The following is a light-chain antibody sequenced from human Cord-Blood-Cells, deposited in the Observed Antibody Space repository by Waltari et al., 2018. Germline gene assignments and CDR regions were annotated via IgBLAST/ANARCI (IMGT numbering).Light chain of an antibody. J-gene: IGKJ2*01. CDR3: QQRSSYT. CDR1: QSVSSY. V-gene: IGKV3-11*01. Sequence: EIVLTQSPATRSLSPGERATLSCRASQSVSSYLAWYQQKPGQAPRLLIYDASNRATGIPARFSGSGSGTDFTLTISSLEPEDFAVYYCQQRSSYTFGQGTKLEIK. CDR2: DAS.